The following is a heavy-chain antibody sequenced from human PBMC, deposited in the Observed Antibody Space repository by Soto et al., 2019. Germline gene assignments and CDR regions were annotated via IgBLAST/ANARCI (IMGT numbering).Heavy chain of an antibody. CDR3: ARDGGYCSSTSCYGTYYYYGMDV. CDR1: GGTLSSYA. D-gene: IGHD2-2*01. Sequence: GASVKVSCKDSGGTLSSYAITWVRLAPGQGLEWMGGIIPIFNIPDYAQKFQGRVTITADKSTSTAYMELSSLRSEDTAVYYCARDGGYCSSTSCYGTYYYYGMDVWGQGATVTVSS. V-gene: IGHV1-69*10. CDR2: IIPIFNIP. J-gene: IGHJ6*02.